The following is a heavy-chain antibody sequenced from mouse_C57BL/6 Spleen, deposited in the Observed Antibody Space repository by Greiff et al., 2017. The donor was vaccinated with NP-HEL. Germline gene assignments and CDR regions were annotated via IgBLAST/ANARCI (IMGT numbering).Heavy chain of an antibody. CDR3: ARSCNRSSTTVVATDYAMYD. D-gene: IGHD1-1*01. V-gene: IGHV1-55*01. CDR1: GYTFTSYW. CDR2: IYPGSGST. Sequence: QVQLQQPGAELVKPGASVKMSCKASGYTFTSYWITWVKQRPGQGLEWIGDIYPGSGSTYYNENFKSQATLTVDKSSSPLYMQLSSLTSEDAAVYYCARSCNRSSTTVVATDYAMYDWGQGTSVTVSS. J-gene: IGHJ4*01.